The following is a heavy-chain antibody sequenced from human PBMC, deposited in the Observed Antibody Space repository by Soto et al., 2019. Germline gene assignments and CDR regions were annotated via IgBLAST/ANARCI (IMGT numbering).Heavy chain of an antibody. Sequence: ASVKVSVKASGYTFTSYDINWVRQATGQGREWMGWMNPNSGNTGYAQKFQGRVTMTRTTSISTAYMELSSLRSEDTAVYYCASGGPISGSYYYYGMDVSGQGTTVTVSS. CDR1: GYTFTSYD. CDR3: ASGGPISGSYYYYGMDV. J-gene: IGHJ6*02. CDR2: MNPNSGNT. V-gene: IGHV1-8*01. D-gene: IGHD1-26*01.